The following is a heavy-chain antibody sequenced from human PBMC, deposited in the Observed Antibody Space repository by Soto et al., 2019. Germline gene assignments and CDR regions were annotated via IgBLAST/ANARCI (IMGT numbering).Heavy chain of an antibody. CDR2: IYYSGST. D-gene: IGHD3-3*01. J-gene: IGHJ4*02. CDR3: ASIYDFWSGYYIIGY. Sequence: SETLSLTCTVSGGSISSGGYYWSWIRQHPGKGLEWIGYIYYSGSTYYNPSLKSRVTISVDTSKNQFSLKLSSVTAADTAVYYCASIYDFWSGYYIIGYWGQGTLVTVSS. CDR1: GGSISSGGYY. V-gene: IGHV4-31*03.